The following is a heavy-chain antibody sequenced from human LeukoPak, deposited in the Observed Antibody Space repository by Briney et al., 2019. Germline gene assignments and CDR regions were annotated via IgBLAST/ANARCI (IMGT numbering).Heavy chain of an antibody. V-gene: IGHV3-21*01. CDR1: GFTFSSYS. J-gene: IGHJ3*02. Sequence: GGSLRLSCAASGFTFSSYSMNWVRQAPGKGLEWVSSISSSSSYIYYADSVKGRFTISRDNAKNSLYLQMNSLRAEDTAVYYCAREGDDSSGYIDAFDIWGQGTMVTVSS. CDR3: AREGDDSSGYIDAFDI. CDR2: ISSSSSYI. D-gene: IGHD3-22*01.